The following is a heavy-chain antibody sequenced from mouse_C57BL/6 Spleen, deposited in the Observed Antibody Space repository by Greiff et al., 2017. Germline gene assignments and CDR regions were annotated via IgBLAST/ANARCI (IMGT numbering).Heavy chain of an antibody. CDR1: GYTFTDYY. V-gene: IGHV1-26*01. CDR3: ARLSSRYAMDY. D-gene: IGHD1-1*01. J-gene: IGHJ4*01. CDR2: INPNNGGT. Sequence: VQLQQSGPELVKPGASVKISCKASGYTFTDYYMNWVKQSHGKSLEWIGDINPNNGGTSYNQKFKGKATLTVDKSSSTAYMELRSLTSEDSAVYYCARLSSRYAMDYWGQGTSVTVSS.